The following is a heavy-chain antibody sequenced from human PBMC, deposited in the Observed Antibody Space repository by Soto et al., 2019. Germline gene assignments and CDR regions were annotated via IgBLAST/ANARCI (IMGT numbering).Heavy chain of an antibody. CDR1: GFTFSSYW. D-gene: IGHD6-6*01. CDR3: ARGAHGSSGHFDY. CDR2: IKQDGSEK. V-gene: IGHV3-7*01. Sequence: GGSLRLSCAASGFTFSSYWMSWVRQAPGKGLEWVANIKQDGSEKYYVDSVKGRFTISRDNAKNSLYLQMNSLRAEDTAVYYCARGAHGSSGHFDYWGQGTLVTVSS. J-gene: IGHJ4*02.